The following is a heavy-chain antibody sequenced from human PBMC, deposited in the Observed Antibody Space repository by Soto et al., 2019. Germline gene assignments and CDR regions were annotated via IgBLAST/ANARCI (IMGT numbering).Heavy chain of an antibody. J-gene: IGHJ4*02. CDR2: VIPIFGTA. Sequence: ASVKVSCKASGGTFSSYAISWVRQAPGQGLEWMGGVIPIFGTANYAQKFQGRVTITADESTSTAYMELSSLRAEDTAVYYCAGGSSSGYAYFDYWGQGTLVTVSS. D-gene: IGHD6-13*01. CDR1: GGTFSSYA. CDR3: AGGSSSGYAYFDY. V-gene: IGHV1-69*13.